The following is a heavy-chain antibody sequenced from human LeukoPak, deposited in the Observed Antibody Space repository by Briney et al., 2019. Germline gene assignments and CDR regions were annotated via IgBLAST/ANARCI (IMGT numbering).Heavy chain of an antibody. D-gene: IGHD1-14*01. J-gene: IGHJ1*01. CDR3: ARRAEAAEYFNY. CDR1: GYSFTNYW. CDR2: IYPGDSDI. V-gene: IGHV5-51*01. Sequence: GESLKISCKGSGYSFTNYWIAWVRQMPGKGPGWMGNIYPGDSDIRYSQSFQGQVTISADRSISTAYLQWSSLKASDTAIYYCARRAEAAEYFNYWGQGTLVTVSS.